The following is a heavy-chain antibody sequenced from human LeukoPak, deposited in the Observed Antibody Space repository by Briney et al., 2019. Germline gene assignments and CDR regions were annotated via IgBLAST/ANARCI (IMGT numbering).Heavy chain of an antibody. V-gene: IGHV3-23*01. D-gene: IGHD3-22*01. Sequence: GSLRLSCAASGFTFSNYAMTWVRQAPEKGLEWVSFISPSGDRTSNADSVEGRFTISRDNTRNTLYLQMNSLRDEDTGVYYCAIMHGYYDGSGFWVQWGQGTLVTVSS. J-gene: IGHJ4*02. CDR3: AIMHGYYDGSGFWVQ. CDR2: ISPSGDRT. CDR1: GFTFSNYA.